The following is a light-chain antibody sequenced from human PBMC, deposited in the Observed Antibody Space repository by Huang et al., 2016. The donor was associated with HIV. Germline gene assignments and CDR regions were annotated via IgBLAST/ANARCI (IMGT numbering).Light chain of an antibody. CDR2: EVS. V-gene: IGKV2-30*01. CDR1: QSLVYSAGNTY. CDR3: LQGTHWPWT. J-gene: IGKJ1*01. Sequence: DVVMTQSPLSLPVTLGQPASISCRSSQSLVYSAGNTYLSWFQHRPGQSPRRLIYEVSNRDSGVPDRFSGSGSGTDFTLKISRVEAEDVGVYYCLQGTHWPWTFGQGTKVEIK.